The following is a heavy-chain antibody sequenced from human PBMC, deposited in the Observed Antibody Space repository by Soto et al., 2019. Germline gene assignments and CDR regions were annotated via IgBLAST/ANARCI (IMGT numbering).Heavy chain of an antibody. J-gene: IGHJ4*02. V-gene: IGHV3-7*05. CDR2: IKGDGSQT. CDR1: GFTFSSYW. D-gene: IGHD6-13*01. Sequence: EVQLVESGGDLVQPGGSLRLSCSGFGFTFSSYWMGWVRQFPGKGLEWVANIKGDGSQTSYVDSVKGRFTISRDNARNSLYLQMNSLRVEDTAVYYCAAWPLSSWFDYWSQGTLVTVS. CDR3: AAWPLSSWFDY.